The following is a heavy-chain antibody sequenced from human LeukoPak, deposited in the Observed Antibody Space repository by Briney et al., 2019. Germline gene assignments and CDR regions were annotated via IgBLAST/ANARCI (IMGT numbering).Heavy chain of an antibody. CDR2: ISVYNGNT. CDR3: ARVQPHRIYYDDSDYPTRNDY. D-gene: IGHD3-22*01. J-gene: IGHJ4*02. V-gene: IGHV1-18*01. CDR1: GYIFTSYG. Sequence: ASVKVSCKASGYIFTSYGISWVRQAPRQGLEWMGWISVYNGNTNYVQKFQDRVTMTTDTSTSTAYMELRSLRSDDTAVHYCARVQPHRIYYDDSDYPTRNDYWGQGTLVTVSS.